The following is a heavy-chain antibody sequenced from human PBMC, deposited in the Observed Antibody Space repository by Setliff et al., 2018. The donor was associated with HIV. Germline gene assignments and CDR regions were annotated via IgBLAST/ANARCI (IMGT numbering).Heavy chain of an antibody. CDR2: IYWDDNK. J-gene: IGHJ4*02. CDR1: GFSLSTSGVG. D-gene: IGHD6-13*01. V-gene: IGHV2-5*02. CDR3: AHAHPYSSSWYWGFFFDY. Sequence: SGPSCEPTQTLTLTCTFSGFSLSTSGVGVGWIRQPPGKALEWLALIYWDDNKRYSPSLKSRLTITKDTSKNQVVLTVTNMDPVDTATYYCAHAHPYSSSWYWGFFFDYWGQGTLVTVSS.